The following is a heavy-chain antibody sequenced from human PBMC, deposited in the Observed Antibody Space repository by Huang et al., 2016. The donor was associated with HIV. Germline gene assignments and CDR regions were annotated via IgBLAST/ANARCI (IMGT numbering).Heavy chain of an antibody. V-gene: IGHV1-2*02. CDR1: GYTFTDSN. J-gene: IGHJ4*02. D-gene: IGHD6-6*01. CDR2: INPKRGGT. Sequence: QVQLVQSGAEVKNPGASVRVSCKASGYTFTDSNIHWVRQAPGQGIEWMGCINPKRGGTIYAQGFQGRVTMTRDTTISTVHMDLRRIQSDDTAVYFCARDWSFGSSTSPADWGQGTLVTVSS. CDR3: ARDWSFGSSTSPAD.